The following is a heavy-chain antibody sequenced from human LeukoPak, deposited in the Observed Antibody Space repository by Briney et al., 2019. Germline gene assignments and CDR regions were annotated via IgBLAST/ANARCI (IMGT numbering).Heavy chain of an antibody. CDR1: GFTFSSYW. CDR2: INSDGSTT. J-gene: IGHJ4*02. Sequence: GGSLRLSCAASGFTFSSYWMHWVRQAPGKGLVWVSRINSDGSTTTYADSVKGRFTISRDNAKNTLYLQMNSLRAEDTAVYYCARVCIGCYSKDYWGQGALVTVSS. CDR3: ARVCIGCYSKDY. D-gene: IGHD2-15*01. V-gene: IGHV3-74*03.